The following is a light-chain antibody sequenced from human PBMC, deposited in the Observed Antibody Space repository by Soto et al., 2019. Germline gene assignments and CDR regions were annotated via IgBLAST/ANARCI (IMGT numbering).Light chain of an antibody. CDR2: DVA. Sequence: QSALTQPASDSDSPGQSINISCTGTSSDVGGSNFVSWYQQHPGKPPKLIIYDVANRPSGVSNRFYGSKSGSTASLLISRLQTEAEAAYYRFSSTSSTPYVVGTGTTVTVL. V-gene: IGLV2-14*03. J-gene: IGLJ1*01. CDR3: FSSTSSTPYV. CDR1: SSDVGGSNF.